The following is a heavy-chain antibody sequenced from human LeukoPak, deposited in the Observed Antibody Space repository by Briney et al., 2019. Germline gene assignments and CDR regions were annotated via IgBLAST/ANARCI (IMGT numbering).Heavy chain of an antibody. CDR2: INHSGST. CDR3: ARHGGAIVVVPAAMRYFDY. V-gene: IGHV4-39*01. D-gene: IGHD2-2*01. CDR1: GGSISSSSYY. Sequence: SETLSLTCTVSGGSISSSSYYWGWIRQPPGKGLEWIGEINHSGSTNYNPSLKSRVTISVDTSKNQFSLKLSSVTAADTAVYYCARHGGAIVVVPAAMRYFDYWGQGTLVTVSS. J-gene: IGHJ4*02.